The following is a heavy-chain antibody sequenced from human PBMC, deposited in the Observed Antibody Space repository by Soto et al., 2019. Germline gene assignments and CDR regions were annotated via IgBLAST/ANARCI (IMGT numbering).Heavy chain of an antibody. J-gene: IGHJ4*02. D-gene: IGHD2-2*01. CDR1: GYTFTSYY. CDR3: ARRDCFSSSCYFKY. V-gene: IGHV1-46*01. CDR2: INPSGATT. Sequence: QVSLVQSGAEVKKPGASVKVSCKASGYTFTSYYVHWVRQAPGQGLEWMGIINPSGATTTYAQNSQGRGAMTRDTYTSTVYMELSSLRSEDTAVYYCARRDCFSSSCYFKYWGQGTLVTVSS.